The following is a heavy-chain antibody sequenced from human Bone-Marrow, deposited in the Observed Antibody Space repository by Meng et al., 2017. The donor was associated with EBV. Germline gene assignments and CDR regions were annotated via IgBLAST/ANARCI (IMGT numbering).Heavy chain of an antibody. CDR2: IHGYSANT. J-gene: IGHJ4*02. Sequence: QIQLVQSGGEVQKPGASVRVSCKTSGYHFSSFTLNWVRQVPGQGFEWVGWIHGYSANTHYAQKFHGRVNMSTDTSTDTSYMELKNLRPDDTAIYYCVRFSNYVLDHWGQGTLVTVS. CDR3: VRFSNYVLDH. D-gene: IGHD3-10*01. CDR1: GYHFSSFT. V-gene: IGHV1-18*01.